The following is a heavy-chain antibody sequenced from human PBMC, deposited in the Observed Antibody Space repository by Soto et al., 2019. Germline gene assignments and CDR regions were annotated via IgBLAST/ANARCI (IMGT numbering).Heavy chain of an antibody. CDR2: IIPIFGTA. CDR3: ARTGALPHCSGGSCYRTRYSPFDP. J-gene: IGHJ5*02. V-gene: IGHV1-69*13. Sequence: RASVKVSCKASGGTFSSYAISWVRQAPGQGLEWMGGIIPIFGTANYAQKFQGRVTITADESTSTAYMELSSLRSEDTAVYYCARTGALPHCSGGSCYRTRYSPFDPWGQGTLVTVSS. CDR1: GGTFSSYA. D-gene: IGHD2-15*01.